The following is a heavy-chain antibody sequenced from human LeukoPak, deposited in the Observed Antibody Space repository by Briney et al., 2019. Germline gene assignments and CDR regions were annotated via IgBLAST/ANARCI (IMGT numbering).Heavy chain of an antibody. CDR3: ARVRAFSSAFDF. CDR2: ITGSDGNP. Sequence: PGGSLRLSCAASGFTFSTYVMTWVRQAPGMGLEWLSGITGSDGNPYYADSVKGRFTISRDNAKSTLYLQMDSLRAEDTALYYCARVRAFSSAFDFWGQGILVTVSS. D-gene: IGHD5-18*01. V-gene: IGHV3-23*01. CDR1: GFTFSTYV. J-gene: IGHJ4*02.